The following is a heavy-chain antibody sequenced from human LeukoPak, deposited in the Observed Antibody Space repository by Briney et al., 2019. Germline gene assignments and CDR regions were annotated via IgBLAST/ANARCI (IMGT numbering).Heavy chain of an antibody. V-gene: IGHV4-30-4*08. CDR3: ARRLFHWYFDL. CDR1: GGSISSGDYY. J-gene: IGHJ2*01. CDR2: IYYSGST. Sequence: TLSLTCTVSGGSISSGDYYWSWIRQPPGKGLEWIGYIYYSGSTYYNPSLKSRVTISVDTSKNQFSLKLSSVTAADAAVYYCARRLFHWYFDLWGRGTLVTVSS.